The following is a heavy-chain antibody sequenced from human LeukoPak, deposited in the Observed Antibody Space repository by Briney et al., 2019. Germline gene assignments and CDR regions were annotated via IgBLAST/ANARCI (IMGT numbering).Heavy chain of an antibody. CDR2: IYSGGST. CDR1: GFTVSSNY. Sequence: PGGSLRLSCAASGFTVSSNYMSWVRQAPGKGLEWVSVIYSGGSTYYADSVKGRFTISRDNSKNTLYLQMNSLRAEDTAVYYCARVFVDTAMNDAFDIWGQGTMVTVSS. V-gene: IGHV3-53*01. D-gene: IGHD5-18*01. J-gene: IGHJ3*02. CDR3: ARVFVDTAMNDAFDI.